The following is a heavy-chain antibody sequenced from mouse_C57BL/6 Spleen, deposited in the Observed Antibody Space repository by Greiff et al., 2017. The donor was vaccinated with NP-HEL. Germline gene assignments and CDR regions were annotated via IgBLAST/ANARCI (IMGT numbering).Heavy chain of an antibody. CDR2: IRNKANNHAT. D-gene: IGHD1-1*01. CDR1: GFTFSDAW. Sequence: EVKLMESGGGLVQPGGSMKLSCAASGFTFSDAWMDWVRQSPEKGLEWVAEIRNKANNHATYYAESVKGRFTISRDDSKSSVYLQMNSLRAEDTGIYYCTSITTVVARDFDYWGQGTTLTVSS. J-gene: IGHJ2*01. V-gene: IGHV6-6*01. CDR3: TSITTVVARDFDY.